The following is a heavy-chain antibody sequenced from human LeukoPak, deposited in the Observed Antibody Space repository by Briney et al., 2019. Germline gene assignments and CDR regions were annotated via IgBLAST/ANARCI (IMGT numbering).Heavy chain of an antibody. D-gene: IGHD3-22*01. CDR1: GFTFSSYA. J-gene: IGHJ4*02. V-gene: IGHV3-23*01. CDR3: AKGDSSGYYYFLYYFDY. Sequence: GASLRLSCAASGFTFSSYAMSWVRQAPGKGLEGVSAISGSGGSTYYADSVKGRFTISRDNSKNTLYLQMNSLRAEDTAVYYCAKGDSSGYYYFLYYFDYWGQGTLVTVSS. CDR2: ISGSGGST.